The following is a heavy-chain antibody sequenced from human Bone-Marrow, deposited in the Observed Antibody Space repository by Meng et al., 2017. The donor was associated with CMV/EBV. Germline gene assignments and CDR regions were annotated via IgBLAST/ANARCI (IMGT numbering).Heavy chain of an antibody. CDR2: IIPIFGTA. V-gene: IGHV1-69*05. Sequence: SVKVSCKASGGTFSSYAISWVRQAPGQGLEWMGGIIPIFGTANYAQKFQGRVTITTDESTSTAYMELSSLRSEDTAVYYCASLATVVPYKYYYYGMDVWGQGTTVTVSS. J-gene: IGHJ6*02. D-gene: IGHD2-2*01. CDR1: GGTFSSYA. CDR3: ASLATVVPYKYYYYGMDV.